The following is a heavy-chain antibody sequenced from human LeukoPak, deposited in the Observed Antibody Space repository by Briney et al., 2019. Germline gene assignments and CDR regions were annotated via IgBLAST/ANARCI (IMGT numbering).Heavy chain of an antibody. CDR3: ARLSDSSSSLDY. CDR1: GGSISSGGYY. Sequence: PSETLSHTCTVSGGSISSGGYYWSWIRQPPGKGLEWIGYIYYSGSTYYNPSLKSRVTISVDTSKNQFSLKLSSVTAADTAVYFCARLSDSSSSLDYWGQGTLVTVSS. D-gene: IGHD6-6*01. CDR2: IYYSGST. J-gene: IGHJ4*02. V-gene: IGHV4-31*03.